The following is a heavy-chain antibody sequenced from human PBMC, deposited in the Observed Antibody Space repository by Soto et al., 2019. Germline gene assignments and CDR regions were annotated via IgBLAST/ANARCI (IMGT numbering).Heavy chain of an antibody. V-gene: IGHV3-21*02. CDR2: INGRSNYK. J-gene: IGHJ4*02. D-gene: IGHD7-27*01. CDR3: VREDGLVGSNSAFDQ. CDR1: GFSFSTYN. Sequence: EVELLESGGGLVKPGGSLRLSCAASGFSFSTYNMNWVRQAPGQGLEWVSSINGRSNYKYYTDSVKGRFTISRDNPKNSLYLQMDSLRVEDTAVYYCVREDGLVGSNSAFDQWGQGTLVIVSS.